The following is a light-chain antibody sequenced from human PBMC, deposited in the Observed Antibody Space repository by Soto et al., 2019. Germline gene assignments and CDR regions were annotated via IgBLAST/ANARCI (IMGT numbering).Light chain of an antibody. CDR1: QGIRND. J-gene: IGKJ1*01. Sequence: AIHMTQSPSSLSASVRDRVTITFLASQGIRNDLGWYQQKPGKAPKLLIYAASSLQSGVPSRFSGSGSGTDFTLTISSLQPEDFATYYCLQDYNYPPTFGQGTKVDIK. CDR3: LQDYNYPPT. CDR2: AAS. V-gene: IGKV1-6*01.